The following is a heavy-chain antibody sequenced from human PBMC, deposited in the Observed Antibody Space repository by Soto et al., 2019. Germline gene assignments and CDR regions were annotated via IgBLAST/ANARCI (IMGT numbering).Heavy chain of an antibody. CDR3: ARGRGYKYAYASDY. V-gene: IGHV1-8*01. CDR1: GYTFTSYD. D-gene: IGHD5-18*01. Sequence: ASVNVSCKASGYTFTSYDIHWVRQATGQRLEWMGWMNPNSGKTAHAEKFQGRVTMISNTSISTVYMDLSGLTSDDTAIYYCARGRGYKYAYASDYWGQGALVTVS. CDR2: MNPNSGKT. J-gene: IGHJ4*02.